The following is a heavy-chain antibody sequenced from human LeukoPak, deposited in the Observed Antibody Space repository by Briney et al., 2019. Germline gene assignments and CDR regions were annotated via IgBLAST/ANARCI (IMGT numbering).Heavy chain of an antibody. CDR3: ARGPRRNYDFWSGYWSSDYYYGMDV. CDR2: IGTAGDT. CDR1: GFTFSSYD. J-gene: IGHJ6*02. Sequence: GGSLRLSCAASGFTFSSYDMHWVRQATGKGLEWVSAIGTAGDTYYPGSVKGRFTISRENAKNSLFLQVDSLRAGDTAVYYCARGPRRNYDFWSGYWSSDYYYGMDVWGQGTTVTVSS. D-gene: IGHD3-3*01. V-gene: IGHV3-13*01.